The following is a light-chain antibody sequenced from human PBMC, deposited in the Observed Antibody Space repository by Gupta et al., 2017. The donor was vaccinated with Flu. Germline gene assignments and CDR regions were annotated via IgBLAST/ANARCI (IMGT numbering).Light chain of an antibody. J-gene: IGKJ3*01. CDR1: QNINNW. Sequence: DIQMTQSPSSLSASIGDRITITCRARQNINNWLAWYQQKPGKAPKLLIYKASTLESGVPSRFSGSGSGTEFTLTISSLQPGDFATYYCQQYNYYFGPGTRVDIK. V-gene: IGKV1-5*03. CDR2: KAS. CDR3: QQYNYY.